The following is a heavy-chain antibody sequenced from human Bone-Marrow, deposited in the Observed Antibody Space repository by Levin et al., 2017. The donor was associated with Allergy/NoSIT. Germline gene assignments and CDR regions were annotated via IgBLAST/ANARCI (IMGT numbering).Heavy chain of an antibody. CDR2: INHSGST. D-gene: IGHD3-10*01. CDR1: GGSFSGYY. CDR3: ARGKAYYYGSGSFASY. Sequence: SQTLSLTCAVYGGSFSGYYWSWIRPPPGKGLEWIGEINHSGSTNYNPSLKSRVTISVDTSKNQFSLKLSSVTAADTAVYYCARGKAYYYGSGSFASYWGQGTLVTVSS. V-gene: IGHV4-34*01. J-gene: IGHJ4*02.